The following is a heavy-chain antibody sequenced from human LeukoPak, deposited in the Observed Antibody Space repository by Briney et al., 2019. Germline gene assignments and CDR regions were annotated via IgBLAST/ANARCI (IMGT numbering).Heavy chain of an antibody. CDR2: INPNSGGT. CDR3: AREHSSSSGKVFDY. Sequence: ASVKVSCKASGYTFPGYYMHWVRQAPGQGLEWMGWINPNSGGTNYAQKFQGRVIMTRDTPISTAYMELSRLRSDDTAVYYCAREHSSSSGKVFDYWGQGTLVTVSS. J-gene: IGHJ4*02. V-gene: IGHV1-2*02. CDR1: GYTFPGYY. D-gene: IGHD6-6*01.